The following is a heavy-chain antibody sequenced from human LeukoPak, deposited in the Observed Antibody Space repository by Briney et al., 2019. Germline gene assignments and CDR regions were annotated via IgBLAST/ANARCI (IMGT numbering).Heavy chain of an antibody. D-gene: IGHD2-2*01. CDR2: IWYDGSNK. J-gene: IGHJ4*02. CDR1: GFTFSCYG. CDR3: ARDQDIVVVPAAPDY. Sequence: GSLRLSCAASGFTFSCYGMHWVRQATGEGVEWVAVIWYDGSNKYYADSGKGRFTISRDNSKNTLYLQMNSLRAEDTAVYYCARDQDIVVVPAAPDYWGQGTLVTVSS. V-gene: IGHV3-33*01.